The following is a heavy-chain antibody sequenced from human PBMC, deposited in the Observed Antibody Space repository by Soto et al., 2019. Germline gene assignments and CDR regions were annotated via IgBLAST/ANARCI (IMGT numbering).Heavy chain of an antibody. Sequence: QVRLVQSGAEVKKPGASVKVSCKASGYTFSSFEIHWVRQAAGQGFEWMGWMNPNNGDTGHAQKFQGRVTMTRNTSISTAFMELRSLRSEDTALFYCARWVSATDFDSWGQGTLVTVSS. J-gene: IGHJ4*02. D-gene: IGHD2-8*01. V-gene: IGHV1-8*01. CDR3: ARWVSATDFDS. CDR1: GYTFSSFE. CDR2: MNPNNGDT.